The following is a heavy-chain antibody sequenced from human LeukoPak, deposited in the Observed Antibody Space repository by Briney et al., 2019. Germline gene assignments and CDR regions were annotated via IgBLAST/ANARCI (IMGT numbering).Heavy chain of an antibody. J-gene: IGHJ4*02. Sequence: SSETLSLTCAVYGESFSGYFWNWIRQPPGKGLEWIGEINHSGSTSNHNPSLKSRVTMSVDTSKNQFSLKLSSVTAADTAVYYCARKSGYARDYWGQGNLVTVSS. CDR1: GESFSGYF. V-gene: IGHV4-34*01. CDR3: ARKSGYARDY. D-gene: IGHD5-12*01. CDR2: INHSGSTS.